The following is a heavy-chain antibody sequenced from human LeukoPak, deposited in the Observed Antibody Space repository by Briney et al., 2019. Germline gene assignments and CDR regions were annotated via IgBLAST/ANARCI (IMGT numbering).Heavy chain of an antibody. CDR1: GYTFTGYY. V-gene: IGHV1-2*02. CDR3: ARAGYYYDSSGYYIGDY. D-gene: IGHD3-22*01. Sequence: ASVKVSCKASGYTFTGYYMHWVRQAPGQGLEWMGWINPNSGGTNYAQKFQGRVTMTRDTSISTAYMELRSLRSDDTAVYYCARAGYYYDSSGYYIGDYWGQGTLVTVSS. CDR2: INPNSGGT. J-gene: IGHJ4*02.